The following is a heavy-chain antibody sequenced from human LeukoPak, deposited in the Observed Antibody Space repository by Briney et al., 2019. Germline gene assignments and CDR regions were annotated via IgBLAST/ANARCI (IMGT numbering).Heavy chain of an antibody. V-gene: IGHV4-34*01. CDR2: INHSGST. Sequence: PSETLSLTCAVYGGSFSGYYWSWIRQPPGKGLEWIGEINHSGSTNYNPSLKSRVTISVDTSKNQFSLKLSSVTAADTAVYYCASQNYDYVWGSYLWWGQGTLVTVSS. D-gene: IGHD3-16*02. CDR3: ASQNYDYVWGSYLW. CDR1: GGSFSGYY. J-gene: IGHJ4*02.